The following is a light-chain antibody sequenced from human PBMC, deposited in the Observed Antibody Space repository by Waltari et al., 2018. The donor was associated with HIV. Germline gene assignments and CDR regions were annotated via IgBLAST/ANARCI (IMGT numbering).Light chain of an antibody. CDR2: EVT. Sequence: QSALSQPASVSGSPGQSIVISCSGTSSNLGNYNLVSWYQQYPGKVPRIIIYEVTKRPSGVSYRFSGSKSANAASLMISGLQAEDEADYYCSSYAGGHTWVFGGGTKLTVL. CDR3: SSYAGGHTWV. J-gene: IGLJ2*01. V-gene: IGLV2-23*02. CDR1: SSNLGNYNL.